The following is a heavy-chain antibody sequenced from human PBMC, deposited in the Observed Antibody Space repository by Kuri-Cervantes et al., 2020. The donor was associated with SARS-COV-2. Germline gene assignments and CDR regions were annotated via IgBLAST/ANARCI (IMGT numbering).Heavy chain of an antibody. CDR2: IYYSGST. CDR3: ARDYGDYYYYYGMGV. Sequence: SETLSLTCTVSGGSFSGYYWSWIRQPPGKGLEWIGYIYYSGSTNYNPPLKSRITISVDTSKNQFSLKLSSVTAADTAVYYCARDYGDYYYYYGMGVWGQGTTVTVSS. J-gene: IGHJ6*02. CDR1: GGSFSGYY. D-gene: IGHD4-17*01. V-gene: IGHV4-59*08.